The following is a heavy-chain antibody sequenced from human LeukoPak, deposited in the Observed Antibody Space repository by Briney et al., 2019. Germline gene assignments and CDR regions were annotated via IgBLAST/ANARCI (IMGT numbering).Heavy chain of an antibody. CDR3: AREGTYCGGDCYDY. J-gene: IGHJ4*02. D-gene: IGHD2-21*01. V-gene: IGHV3-66*01. CDR1: GFTVSSNY. Sequence: PGGSLILSCAASGFTVSSNYMSWVRQAPGKGLEWVSIIYSGGSTYYADSVKGRFTISRDNSKNTLYLQMNSLRAEDTAVYYCAREGTYCGGDCYDYWGQGTLVTVSS. CDR2: IYSGGST.